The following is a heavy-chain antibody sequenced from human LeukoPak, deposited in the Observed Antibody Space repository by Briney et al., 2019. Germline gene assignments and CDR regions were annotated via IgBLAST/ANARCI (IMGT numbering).Heavy chain of an antibody. V-gene: IGHV6-1*01. D-gene: IGHD6-19*01. CDR1: GDSVSSNNGA. Sequence: SQTLSLTCAVSGDSVSSNNGAWNWIRQSPSRGLEWLGRTYYRSKWYNDYAESMEGRMTISQDTSKNQYSLHLNSVTPDDTAVYYCARDFGTTGWHTFDYWGQGTLVTVSS. CDR2: TYYRSKWYN. J-gene: IGHJ4*02. CDR3: ARDFGTTGWHTFDY.